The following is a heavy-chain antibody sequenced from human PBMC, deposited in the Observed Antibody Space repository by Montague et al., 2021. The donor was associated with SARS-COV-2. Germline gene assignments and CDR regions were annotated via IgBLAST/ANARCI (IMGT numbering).Heavy chain of an antibody. J-gene: IGHJ3*01. V-gene: IGHV4-34*01. CDR1: GGSFSGYY. D-gene: IGHD3-3*02. CDR2: INHRGST. CDR3: ARGQVAIFGVLIILPAAGAFDD. Sequence: SETLSLTCAVYGGSFSGYYWTWIRQPPGKGLEWVGEINHRGSTNNNPSLESRLTMSVDTSKNQFSLRLKSVTAADTAVYYCARGQVAIFGVLIILPAAGAFDDWGQGTTVTVSS.